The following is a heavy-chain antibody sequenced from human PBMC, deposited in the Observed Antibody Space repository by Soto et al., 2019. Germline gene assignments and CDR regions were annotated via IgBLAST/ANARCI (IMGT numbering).Heavy chain of an antibody. CDR1: GGTFSSYA. Sequence: SVKVSCKASGGTFSSYAISWVRQAPGQGLEWMGGIIPIFGTANYAQKFQGRVTITADESTSTAYMELSSLRSEDTAVYYCARSQQLAYGMDVWGQGTTVTVSS. D-gene: IGHD6-13*01. J-gene: IGHJ6*02. CDR3: ARSQQLAYGMDV. CDR2: IIPIFGTA. V-gene: IGHV1-69*13.